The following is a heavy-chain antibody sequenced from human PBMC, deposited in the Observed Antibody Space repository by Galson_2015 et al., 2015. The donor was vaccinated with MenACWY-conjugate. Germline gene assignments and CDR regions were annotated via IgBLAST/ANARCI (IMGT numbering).Heavy chain of an antibody. CDR1: GIPFHSYG. V-gene: IGHV3-23*01. D-gene: IGHD4-17*01. J-gene: IGHJ4*02. CDR2: NRGRDDST. CDR3: AKGYSRCGDYGPFDH. Sequence: SLRLSREVSGIPFHSYGMRRGPQAQGTGPEWVSANRGRDDSTYYADYVKGRCAISRDNSKNTLDVQMNSLRAEDKAVDYCAKGYSRCGDYGPFDHWGQGALVTVSS.